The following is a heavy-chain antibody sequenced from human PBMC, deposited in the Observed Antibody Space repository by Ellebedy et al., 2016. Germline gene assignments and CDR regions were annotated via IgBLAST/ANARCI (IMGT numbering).Heavy chain of an antibody. J-gene: IGHJ6*03. D-gene: IGHD3-3*01. V-gene: IGHV3-48*01. CDR3: ARAPSDYDFWSGYLVGYYYYYMDV. CDR1: GFTFSSYS. Sequence: GESLKISXAASGFTFSSYSMNWVRQAPGKGLEWVSYISSSSSTIYYADSVKGRFTISSDNAKNSLYLQMNSLRAEDTAVYYCARAPSDYDFWSGYLVGYYYYYMDVWGKGTTVTVSS. CDR2: ISSSSSTI.